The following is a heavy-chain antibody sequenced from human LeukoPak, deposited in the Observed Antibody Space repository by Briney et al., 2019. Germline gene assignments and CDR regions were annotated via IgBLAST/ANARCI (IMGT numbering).Heavy chain of an antibody. CDR2: IYYSGST. CDR1: GGSISSSSYY. D-gene: IGHD3-22*01. CDR3: AREYYYDSSGYYYGLGD. J-gene: IGHJ4*02. Sequence: PSETLSLTCTVSGGSISSSSYYWGWIRQPPGKGLEWIGSIYYSGSTYYNPSLKSRVTISVDTSKNQFSLKLSSVTAADTAVYYCAREYYYDSSGYYYGLGDWGQGTLVTVSS. V-gene: IGHV4-39*07.